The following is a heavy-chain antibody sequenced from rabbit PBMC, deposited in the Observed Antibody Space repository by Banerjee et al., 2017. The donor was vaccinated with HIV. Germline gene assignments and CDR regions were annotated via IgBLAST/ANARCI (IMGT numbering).Heavy chain of an antibody. V-gene: IGHV1S40*01. CDR3: ARSVNGNPDYGVNL. J-gene: IGHJ4*01. D-gene: IGHD7-1*01. Sequence: QSLEESGGDLVKPGASLTLTCKASGFDLSSYYYMCWVRQAPGKGLEWIGCIYTGSSGSTYYASWAKGRFTISKASSTTVTLQVTSLTAADTATYFCARSVNGNPDYGVNLWGPGTLVTVS. CDR1: GFDLSSYYY. CDR2: IYTGSSGST.